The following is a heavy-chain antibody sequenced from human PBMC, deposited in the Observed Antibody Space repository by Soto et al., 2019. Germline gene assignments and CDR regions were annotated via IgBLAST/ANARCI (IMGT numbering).Heavy chain of an antibody. CDR3: ARSEATGLDY. Sequence: QVQLQESEPGLVKPSGTLSLTCTVSGGSMSSSNWWNWVRQPPGKGLEWIGEAHHSGRTNYNPSLTSRLTISVDKSMSHCSLKLRSVTAAETAVYYCARSEATGLDYWGQGTLVTVSS. J-gene: IGHJ4*02. CDR1: GGSMSSSNW. D-gene: IGHD1-26*01. CDR2: AHHSGRT. V-gene: IGHV4-4*02.